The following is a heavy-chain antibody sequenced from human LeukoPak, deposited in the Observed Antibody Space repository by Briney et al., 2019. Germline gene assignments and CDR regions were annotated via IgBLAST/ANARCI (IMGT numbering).Heavy chain of an antibody. CDR2: VIPIFGTA. J-gene: IGHJ6*02. D-gene: IGHD3-3*01. V-gene: IGHV1-69*01. CDR3: ASPITIFGVVVNYYYYYGMDV. CDR1: GGTFSSYA. Sequence: SVKVSCKASGGTFSSYAISWVRQAPGQGLEWMGGVIPIFGTANYAQKFQGRVTITADESTSTAYMELSSLRSEDTAVYYCASPITIFGVVVNYYYYYGMDVWGQGTTVTVSS.